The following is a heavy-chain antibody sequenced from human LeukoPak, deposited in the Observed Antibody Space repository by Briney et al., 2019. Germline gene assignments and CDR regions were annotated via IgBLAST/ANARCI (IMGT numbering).Heavy chain of an antibody. Sequence: GGSLSLSCAASGFTFSSYEMNWVRQAPGKGLEWVSYISSSGSTIYYADSVKGRFTISRDNAKNSLYLQMNSLRAEDTAVYYCARGPHYEYYYYHGMDVWGQGTTVTVSS. CDR1: GFTFSSYE. D-gene: IGHD4-17*01. CDR3: ARGPHYEYYYYHGMDV. V-gene: IGHV3-48*03. CDR2: ISSSGSTI. J-gene: IGHJ6*02.